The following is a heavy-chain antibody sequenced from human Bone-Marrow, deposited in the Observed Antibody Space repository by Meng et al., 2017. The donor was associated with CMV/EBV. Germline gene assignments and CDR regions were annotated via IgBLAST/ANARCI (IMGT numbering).Heavy chain of an antibody. J-gene: IGHJ6*02. V-gene: IGHV3-30*04. CDR1: GFTFSNYA. Sequence: GESLKISCAASGFTFSNYAIHWVRQAPGKGLEWVAVISYDGSNKYYADSVKGRFTISRDNSKNTLYLQMNSLRAEDTAVYYCARSMQEKYYYGMDVWGQRATVAAAS. CDR3: ARSMQEKYYYGMDV. CDR2: ISYDGSNK.